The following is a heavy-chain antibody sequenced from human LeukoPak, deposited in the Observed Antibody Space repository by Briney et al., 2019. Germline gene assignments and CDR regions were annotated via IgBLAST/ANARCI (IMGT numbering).Heavy chain of an antibody. CDR3: ARAYSSSWYFNWFDP. J-gene: IGHJ5*02. D-gene: IGHD6-13*01. Sequence: PSETLSLTCTVSGVSTSSSNSYWGWIRQPPGKGLEWIGSIYHSGNTYYNPSLKSRVTISVDTSKNQFSLKLSSVTAADTAVYYCARAYSSSWYFNWFDPWGQGTLVTVSS. CDR1: GVSTSSSNSY. V-gene: IGHV4-39*07. CDR2: IYHSGNT.